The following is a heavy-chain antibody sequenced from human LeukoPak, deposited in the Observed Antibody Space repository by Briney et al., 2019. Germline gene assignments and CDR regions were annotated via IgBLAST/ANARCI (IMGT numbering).Heavy chain of an antibody. J-gene: IGHJ6*03. CDR2: IRSDGST. CDR1: GFTFSSFW. Sequence: PGGSLRLSCAASGFTFSSFWMHWVRQAPGKGLVWVSRIRSDGSTNYADSVKGRFTISRDNAKNTVSLQMNSLRVEDTGVYYCARGSGLTGYMDVWGKGTTVIVSS. V-gene: IGHV3-74*01. D-gene: IGHD6-19*01. CDR3: ARGSGLTGYMDV.